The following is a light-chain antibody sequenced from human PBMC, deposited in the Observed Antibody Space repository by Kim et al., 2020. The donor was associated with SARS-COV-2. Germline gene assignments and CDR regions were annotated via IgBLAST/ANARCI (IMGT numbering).Light chain of an antibody. V-gene: IGLV3-19*01. CDR1: TIRSSY. Sequence: LAVTTTCERNTIRSSYAICYQQNIGTAVSLIIYCNNKRPTRIPDRFSCSRSANTASLTINGAHAEDEANYYSNSLDSIHNLLKLFGGGTHLTVL. CDR2: CNN. CDR3: NSLDSIHNLLKL. J-gene: IGLJ2*01.